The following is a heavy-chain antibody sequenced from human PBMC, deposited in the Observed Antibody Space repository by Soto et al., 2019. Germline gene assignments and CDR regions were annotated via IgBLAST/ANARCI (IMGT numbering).Heavy chain of an antibody. CDR2: INEDGSKN. CDR3: ARSGDVATVTDY. CDR1: GFTFGTYW. D-gene: IGHD4-17*01. Sequence: EVQLVESGGGLVQPGGSLRLSCAASGFTFGTYWMSWVRQAPWKGLEWVANINEDGSKNYYVDSVRGRFTISRDNAQKSLYLHMSSLRAEDTAVYYCARSGDVATVTDYWGQGTLVTVSS. V-gene: IGHV3-7*01. J-gene: IGHJ4*02.